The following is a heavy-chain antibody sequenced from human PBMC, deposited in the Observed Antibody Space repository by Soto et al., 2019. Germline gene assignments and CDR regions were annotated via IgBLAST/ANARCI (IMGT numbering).Heavy chain of an antibody. V-gene: IGHV3-30-3*01. J-gene: IGHJ3*02. CDR2: ISYDGGKK. CDR1: GFSFRSYA. Sequence: GGSLRLSCAASGFSFRSYAMHWVRQAPGKGLEWVAFISYDGGKKYYPDSVKGRFTLSRDNSKDTVHLQMNTLRAEDTAMYYCARITSSGAFDIWGQGTMVTVSS. CDR3: ARITSSGAFDI. D-gene: IGHD1-20*01.